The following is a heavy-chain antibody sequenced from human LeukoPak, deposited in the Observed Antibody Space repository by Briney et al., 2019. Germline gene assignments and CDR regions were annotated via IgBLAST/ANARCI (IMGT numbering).Heavy chain of an antibody. CDR2: ISGRSSHT. D-gene: IGHD3-16*01. V-gene: IGHV3-21*06. Sequence: PGGSLRLSCSASGFTFSDYDMNWIRQAPGKGLEWISAISGRSSHTYYGDSVKGRFSISRDSAKNLLYLQMNGLGAEDTAVYYCGRAFPPLRTSSAGDLWGQGTLVTVSS. J-gene: IGHJ4*02. CDR3: GRAFPPLRTSSAGDL. CDR1: GFTFSDYD.